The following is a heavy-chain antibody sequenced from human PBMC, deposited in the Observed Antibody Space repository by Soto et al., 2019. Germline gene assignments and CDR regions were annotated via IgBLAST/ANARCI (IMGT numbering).Heavy chain of an antibody. CDR3: ARGIFGVVTTLEWFDP. CDR2: IYYSGST. V-gene: IGHV4-59*01. CDR1: DGSISSYY. Sequence: SVTLSLTCTVADGSISSYYWSRIRKHPGKGLEWIGYIYYSGSTNYNPSLKSRVTISVDTSKNQFSLKLSSVTAADTAVYYCARGIFGVVTTLEWFDPWGQGTLVTVSS. D-gene: IGHD3-3*01. J-gene: IGHJ5*02.